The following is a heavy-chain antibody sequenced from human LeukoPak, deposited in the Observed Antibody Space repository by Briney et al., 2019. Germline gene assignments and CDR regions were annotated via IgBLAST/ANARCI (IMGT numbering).Heavy chain of an antibody. Sequence: PGRSLRLSCAASGFTFDDYAMHWVRQAPGKGLEWVSGISWNSGSIGYADSVKGRFTISRDNAKNSLYLQMNSLRAEDTAVYYCARVRYCSGGSCSDAFDIWGQGTMVTVSS. CDR3: ARVRYCSGGSCSDAFDI. V-gene: IGHV3-9*01. D-gene: IGHD2-15*01. J-gene: IGHJ3*02. CDR1: GFTFDDYA. CDR2: ISWNSGSI.